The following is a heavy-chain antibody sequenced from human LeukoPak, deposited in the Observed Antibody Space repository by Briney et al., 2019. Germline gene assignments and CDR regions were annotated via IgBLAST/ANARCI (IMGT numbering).Heavy chain of an antibody. D-gene: IGHD5-12*01. CDR2: ISSSSSYI. Sequence: PGGSLRLSCAASGFTFSSYSMNWVRQAPGKGLEWVSSISSSSSYIYYADSVKGRFTISRDNAKNSLYLQVNSLRAEDTAVYYCARDLGYSGYASGDYWGQGTLVTVSS. CDR3: ARDLGYSGYASGDY. V-gene: IGHV3-21*01. CDR1: GFTFSSYS. J-gene: IGHJ4*02.